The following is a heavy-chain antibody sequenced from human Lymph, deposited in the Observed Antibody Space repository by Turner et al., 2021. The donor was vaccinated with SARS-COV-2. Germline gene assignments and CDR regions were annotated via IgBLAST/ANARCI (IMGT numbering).Heavy chain of an antibody. CDR2: IFYRGST. J-gene: IGHJ5*02. Sequence: QVQLQESGPRLVKPLETLSLTCTVSGGSMNNNYWSWIRQPPGKRLEWIGFIFYRGSTNYNPSLKSRVIISVDTSENQFSLKLTSVTAADTAIYYRARQTVNNWVDPWGQGTLVTVSS. D-gene: IGHD2-21*02. V-gene: IGHV4-59*01. CDR3: ARQTVNNWVDP. CDR1: GGSMNNNY.